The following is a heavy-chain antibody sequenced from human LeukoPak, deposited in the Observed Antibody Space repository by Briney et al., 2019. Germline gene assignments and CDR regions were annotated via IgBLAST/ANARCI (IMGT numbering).Heavy chain of an antibody. CDR2: ISHTGISS. Sequence: PSETLSLTCGVSGYSISSGYYWGWIRQPPGKGLEWIATISHTGISSFYNASLKSRVSMSVDTSNNQFSLRLTSVTAADTALYYCARLSNAAHADYWGRGTLVTVSS. J-gene: IGHJ4*02. CDR1: GYSISSGYY. V-gene: IGHV4-38-2*01. D-gene: IGHD2-15*01. CDR3: ARLSNAAHADY.